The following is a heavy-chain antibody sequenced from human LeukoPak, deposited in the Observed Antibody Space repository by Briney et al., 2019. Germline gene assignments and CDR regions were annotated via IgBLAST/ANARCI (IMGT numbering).Heavy chain of an antibody. CDR1: GGSISSYY. Sequence: SETLSLTCTVSGGSISSYYWSWIRQPPGKGLEWIGYIYYSGSTNYNPSLKSRVTISVDTSKNQFSLKLSSVTAADTAVYYCARSTTPYSGGYWGSYYYYYYMDVWGKGTTVTVSS. J-gene: IGHJ6*03. CDR2: IYYSGST. CDR3: ARSTTPYSGGYWGSYYYYYYMDV. D-gene: IGHD1-26*01. V-gene: IGHV4-59*01.